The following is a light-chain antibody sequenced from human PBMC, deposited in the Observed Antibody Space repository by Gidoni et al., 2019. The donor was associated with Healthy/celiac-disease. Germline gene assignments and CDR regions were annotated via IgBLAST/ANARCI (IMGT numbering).Light chain of an antibody. J-gene: IGKJ3*01. Sequence: DILMTQSPDSLAVSLGERATINCKSSQSVSYSSNNKNYLAWYQQKPGQPPKLLIYWASTRESGVPDRFSGSGSGTDFTLTISSLQAEDVAVYYCQQYYSTPLTFGPGTKVDIK. CDR1: QSVSYSSNNKNY. CDR3: QQYYSTPLT. CDR2: WAS. V-gene: IGKV4-1*01.